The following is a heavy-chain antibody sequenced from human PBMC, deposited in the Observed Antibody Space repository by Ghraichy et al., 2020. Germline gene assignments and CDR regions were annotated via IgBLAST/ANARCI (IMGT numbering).Heavy chain of an antibody. V-gene: IGHV1-24*01. Sequence: ASVKVSCKVSGYTLTELSMHWVRQAPGKGLEWMGGFDPEDGETIYAQKFQGRVTMTEDTSTDTAYMELSSLRSEDTAVYYCATESRGGATNYYYYYMDVWGKGTTVTVSS. CDR2: FDPEDGET. CDR3: ATESRGGATNYYYYYMDV. CDR1: GYTLTELS. D-gene: IGHD1-26*01. J-gene: IGHJ6*03.